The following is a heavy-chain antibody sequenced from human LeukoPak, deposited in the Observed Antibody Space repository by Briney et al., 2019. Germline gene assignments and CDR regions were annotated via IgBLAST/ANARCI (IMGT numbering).Heavy chain of an antibody. J-gene: IGHJ4*02. CDR2: ISYDGSNK. V-gene: IGHV3-30*04. D-gene: IGHD6-19*01. CDR3: TSYTSGWN. Sequence: PGRSLRLSCAASGFTFSSYAMHWVRQAPGKGLEWVAVISYDGSNKYYADSVKGRFTISRDNAKNTLYLQMNSLRAEDTAVYYCTSYTSGWNWGQGTLVTVSS. CDR1: GFTFSSYA.